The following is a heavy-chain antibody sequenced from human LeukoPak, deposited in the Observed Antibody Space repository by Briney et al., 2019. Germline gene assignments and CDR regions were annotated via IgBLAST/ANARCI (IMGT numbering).Heavy chain of an antibody. J-gene: IGHJ4*02. CDR3: ARAPGGGYSSGFLY. CDR2: VSYDGSNK. CDR1: GFTFSSYA. D-gene: IGHD6-19*01. Sequence: GGSLRLSCAASGFTFSSYAMHWVRQAPGKGLEWVAVVSYDGSNKYYADSVKGRFTISRDNSKNTLYLQMNSLRAEDTAVYYFARAPGGGYSSGFLYWGQGTLVTVSS. V-gene: IGHV3-30*01.